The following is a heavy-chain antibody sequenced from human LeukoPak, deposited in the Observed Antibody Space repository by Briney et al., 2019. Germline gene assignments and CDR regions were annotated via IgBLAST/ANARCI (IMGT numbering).Heavy chain of an antibody. CDR2: VSNSGAAT. CDR1: GFTFSTYA. J-gene: IGHJ4*02. Sequence: GGSLRLSCAASGFTFSTYAMAWVRQAPGKGLDWVSTVSNSGAATYYADSVKGRFTISRDNSKNTMFLQMNSLGAEDTAIYYCAKYTKRTSYFFDYWGQGTLVTVSS. CDR3: AKYTKRTSYFFDY. V-gene: IGHV3-23*01.